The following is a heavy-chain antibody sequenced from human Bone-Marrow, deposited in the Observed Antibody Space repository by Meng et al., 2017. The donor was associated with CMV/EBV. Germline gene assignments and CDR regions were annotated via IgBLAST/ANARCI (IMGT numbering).Heavy chain of an antibody. Sequence: NVSCKAAGGTFSSYAVSWVRQAPGQGLEWMGGIIPIFGTATYAQKFRGRVTITTDESTSTAYMELSSLRSEDTAVYYCARGNLWEFDYWGQGTLVTVSS. CDR3: ARGNLWEFDY. CDR2: IIPIFGTA. D-gene: IGHD1-26*01. V-gene: IGHV1-69*05. CDR1: GGTFSSYA. J-gene: IGHJ4*02.